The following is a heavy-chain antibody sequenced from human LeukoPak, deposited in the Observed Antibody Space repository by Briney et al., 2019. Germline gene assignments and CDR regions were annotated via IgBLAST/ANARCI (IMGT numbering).Heavy chain of an antibody. CDR3: ARGGEYYYDSSGYYGY. CDR2: INPNSGGT. Sequence: GASVKVSCKASGYTFTGYYMHWVRQAPGQGLEWMGWINPNSGGTNYAQKLRGRGTMTRDTSISTAYMELSRLRSDDTAVYYCARGGEYYYDSSGYYGYWGQGTLVTVSS. V-gene: IGHV1-2*02. D-gene: IGHD3-22*01. CDR1: GYTFTGYY. J-gene: IGHJ4*02.